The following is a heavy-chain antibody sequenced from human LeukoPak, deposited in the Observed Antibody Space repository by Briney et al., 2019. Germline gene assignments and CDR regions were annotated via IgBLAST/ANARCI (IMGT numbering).Heavy chain of an antibody. Sequence: GGSLRLSCAASGFTFNSYWMSWVRQAPGKGLEWVANVQQDGSEKYYVDSVKGRFTISRDNAKNSVYLQMNSLRAEDTAIYYCTRFLASWDRYYMDVWGKGTTVSVSS. V-gene: IGHV3-7*01. CDR1: GFTFNSYW. CDR2: VQQDGSEK. J-gene: IGHJ6*03. CDR3: TRFLASWDRYYMDV. D-gene: IGHD2-2*01.